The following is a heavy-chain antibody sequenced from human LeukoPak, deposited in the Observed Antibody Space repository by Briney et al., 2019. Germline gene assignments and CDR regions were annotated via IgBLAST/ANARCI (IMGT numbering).Heavy chain of an antibody. D-gene: IGHD2-2*01. Sequence: GESLKISCKGSGYSFTSYWIGWVRQMPGKGLEWMGIIYPGDPDTRYSPSFQGQVTISADKSISTAYLQWSSLKASDTAMYYCARWVYCSSTSCYGGGGVDYWGQGTLVTVSS. V-gene: IGHV5-51*01. CDR3: ARWVYCSSTSCYGGGGVDY. CDR1: GYSFTSYW. J-gene: IGHJ4*02. CDR2: IYPGDPDT.